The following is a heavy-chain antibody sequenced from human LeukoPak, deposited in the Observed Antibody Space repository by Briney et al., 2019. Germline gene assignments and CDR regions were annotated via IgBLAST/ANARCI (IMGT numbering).Heavy chain of an antibody. V-gene: IGHV1-69*04. D-gene: IGHD5-18*01. CDR1: GGTFSSYA. CDR3: AREYSYGTFDY. CDR2: IIPILGIA. J-gene: IGHJ4*02. Sequence: SVKVSCKASGGTFSSYAISWVRQAPGQGLEWMGRIIPILGIANYAQKFQGRVTITADKSTSTAYMELSSLRSEDTAVYYCAREYSYGTFDYWGQGTLVTVSS.